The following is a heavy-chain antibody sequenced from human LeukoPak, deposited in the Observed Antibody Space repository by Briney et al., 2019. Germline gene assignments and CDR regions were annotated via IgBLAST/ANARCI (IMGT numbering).Heavy chain of an antibody. CDR3: ARSMVRGVIMDYYYYYGMDV. CDR1: GYSISSIHC. J-gene: IGHJ6*02. D-gene: IGHD3-10*01. V-gene: IGHV4-38-2*02. Sequence: KPSETLSLTCTVSGYSISSIHCWGWIRQPPGKGLEWIGNICQSGSTYYSPSLKSRVILSLDTSKNQFSLRLSSVTAADTAVYYCARSMVRGVIMDYYYYYGMDVWGQGTTVTVSS. CDR2: ICQSGST.